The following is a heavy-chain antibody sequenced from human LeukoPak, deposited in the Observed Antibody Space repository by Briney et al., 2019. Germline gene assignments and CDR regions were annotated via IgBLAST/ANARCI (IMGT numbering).Heavy chain of an antibody. CDR2: IIPIFGTA. V-gene: IGHV1-69*13. CDR1: GGTFSSYA. D-gene: IGHD4-23*01. Sequence: ASVKVSCKASGGTFSSYAIIWVRQAPGQGLEWMGGIIPIFGTANYAQKFQGRVTITADESTSTAYMELSSLRSEDTAVYYCARTTVVTRDFDYWGQGTLVTVSP. CDR3: ARTTVVTRDFDY. J-gene: IGHJ4*02.